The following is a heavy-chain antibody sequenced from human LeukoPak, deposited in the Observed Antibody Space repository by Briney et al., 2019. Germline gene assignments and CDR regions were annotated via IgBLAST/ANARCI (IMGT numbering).Heavy chain of an antibody. V-gene: IGHV3-73*01. CDR3: TRGSSSSDPVYYYYYVDV. J-gene: IGHJ6*03. D-gene: IGHD6-6*01. CDR2: IRSKANSYAT. CDR1: GFTFSGSA. Sequence: PGGSLRLSCAASGFTFSGSAMHWVRQASGRGLEWVGRIRSKANSYATAYAASVKGRFTISRDDSKNTAYLQMNSLKTEDTAVYYCTRGSSSSDPVYYYYYVDVWGKGTTVTVSS.